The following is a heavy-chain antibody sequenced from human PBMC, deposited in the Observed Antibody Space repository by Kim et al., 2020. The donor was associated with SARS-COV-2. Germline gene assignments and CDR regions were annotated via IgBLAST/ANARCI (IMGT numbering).Heavy chain of an antibody. CDR3: ARGGGTMVRGVIDY. V-gene: IGHV4-61*01. D-gene: IGHD3-10*01. CDR2: IYYSGST. CDR1: GGSVSSGSYY. Sequence: SETLSLTCTVSGGSVSSGSYYWSWIRQPPGKGLEWIGYIYYSGSTNYNPSLKSRVTISVDTSKNQFSLKLSSVTAADTAVYYCARGGGTMVRGVIDYWGQGTLVTVSS. J-gene: IGHJ4*02.